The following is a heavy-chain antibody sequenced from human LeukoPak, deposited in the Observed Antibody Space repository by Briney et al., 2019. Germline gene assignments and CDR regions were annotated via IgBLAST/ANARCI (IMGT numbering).Heavy chain of an antibody. CDR1: GYTFTSYY. D-gene: IGHD1-26*01. CDR3: ARDLGKREVGATSYYYYGMDV. CDR2: INPSGGST. J-gene: IGHJ6*02. Sequence: ASVKVSCKASGYTFTSYYMHWVRQAPGQGLEWMGIINPSGGSTSYAQKFQGRVTMTRDTSTSTVYMELSSLRSEDTAVYYCARDLGKREVGATSYYYYGMDVWGQGTTVTVSS. V-gene: IGHV1-46*01.